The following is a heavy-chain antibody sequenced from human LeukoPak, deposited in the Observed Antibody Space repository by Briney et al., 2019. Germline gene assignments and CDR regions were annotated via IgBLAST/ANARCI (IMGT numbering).Heavy chain of an antibody. V-gene: IGHV4-39*01. J-gene: IGHJ5*02. D-gene: IGHD2-2*02. CDR1: GGSISSYY. CDR3: AREDIVVVPAAIPWFDP. CDR2: IYYSGST. Sequence: SETLSLTCTVSGGSISSYYWGWIRQPPGKGLEWIGSIYYSGSTYYNPSLKSRVTISVDTSKNQFSLKLSSVTAADTAVYYCAREDIVVVPAAIPWFDPWGQGTLVTVSS.